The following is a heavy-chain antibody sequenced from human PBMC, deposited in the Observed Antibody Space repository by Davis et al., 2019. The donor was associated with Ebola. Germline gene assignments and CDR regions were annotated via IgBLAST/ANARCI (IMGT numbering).Heavy chain of an antibody. Sequence: PGGSLRLSCAASGFTFSSYAMTWVRQAPGKGLEWVSVISGTSSTTYYADSVKGRFTISRDNSKNTLFLQMNSLRAEDTAVYYCAKLWGGLRHFDSWGQGSLVSVSS. J-gene: IGHJ4*02. CDR2: ISGTSSTT. CDR3: AKLWGGLRHFDS. D-gene: IGHD3-3*01. V-gene: IGHV3-23*01. CDR1: GFTFSSYA.